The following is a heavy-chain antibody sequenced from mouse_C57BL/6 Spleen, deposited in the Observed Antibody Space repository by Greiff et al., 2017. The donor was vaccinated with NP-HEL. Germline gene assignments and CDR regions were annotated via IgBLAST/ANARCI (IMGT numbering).Heavy chain of an antibody. CDR1: GYTFTGYW. Sequence: QVQLQQSGAELLKPGASVKLSCKATGYTFTGYWLEWVKQRPGHGLEWIGEILPGSGSTNYNEKFKGKATFTADTSSNTAYMQLSSLTTEDSAIYYCARSSNYYGSSWVFAYWGQGTLVTVSA. CDR3: ARSSNYYGSSWVFAY. CDR2: ILPGSGST. V-gene: IGHV1-9*01. D-gene: IGHD1-1*01. J-gene: IGHJ3*01.